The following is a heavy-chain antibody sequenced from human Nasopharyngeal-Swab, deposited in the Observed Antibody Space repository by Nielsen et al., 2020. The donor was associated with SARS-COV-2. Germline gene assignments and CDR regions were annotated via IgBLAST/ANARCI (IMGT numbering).Heavy chain of an antibody. CDR2: IYPGDSDT. V-gene: IGHV5-51*01. CDR3: SRGNYNPDY. D-gene: IGHD1-26*01. J-gene: IGHJ4*02. Sequence: KVPCKGSGYSFTSYWIGWVRQMPGKGLEWMGVIYPGDSDTRYSPSFQGQVTISADRSISTAYLQWSSLKASDTAMYYCSRGNYNPDYWGQGTLVTVSS. CDR1: GYSFTSYW.